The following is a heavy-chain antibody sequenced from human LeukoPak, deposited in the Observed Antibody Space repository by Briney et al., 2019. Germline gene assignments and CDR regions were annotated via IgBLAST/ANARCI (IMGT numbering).Heavy chain of an antibody. CDR3: ARPRKYDYSNYFPFSY. J-gene: IGHJ4*02. D-gene: IGHD4-11*01. V-gene: IGHV1-8*01. CDR2: MNPNSGDT. CDR1: GYTFTSYD. Sequence: GASVKVSCKASGYTFTSYDINWVRQATGQGLEWMGWMNPNSGDTGYAQKFQGRVTMTRNTSISTAYMELSSLKASDTAIYYCARPRKYDYSNYFPFSYWGQGTLVTVSS.